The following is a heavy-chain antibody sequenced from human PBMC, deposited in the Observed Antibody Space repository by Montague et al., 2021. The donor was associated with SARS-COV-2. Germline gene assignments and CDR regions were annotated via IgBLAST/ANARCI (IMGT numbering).Heavy chain of an antibody. CDR1: GFTFSSYE. Sequence: SLRLSCAASGFTFSSYEMNWVRQAPGKGLEWVSYTTSTGSTLYYSYSGKVLFTISRDNAKKSLYLQMNSLRAEDTAVSYCARNKFPAAFDFWGQGTLVTASS. CDR3: ARNKFPAAFDF. D-gene: IGHD2-2*01. CDR2: TTSTGSTL. J-gene: IGHJ4*02. V-gene: IGHV3-48*03.